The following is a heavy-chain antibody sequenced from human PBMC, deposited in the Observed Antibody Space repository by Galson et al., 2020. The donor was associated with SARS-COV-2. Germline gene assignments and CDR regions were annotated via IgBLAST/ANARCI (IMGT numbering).Heavy chain of an antibody. CDR3: ARVFVETAMIFDY. Sequence: GGSLRLSCAASGFTFSSYAMHWVRQAPGKGLEWVAVISYDGSNKYYADSVKGRFTISRDNSKNTLYLQMNSLRAEDTAVYYCARVFVETAMIFDYWGQGTLVTVSS. CDR2: ISYDGSNK. J-gene: IGHJ4*02. V-gene: IGHV3-30*04. D-gene: IGHD5-18*01. CDR1: GFTFSSYA.